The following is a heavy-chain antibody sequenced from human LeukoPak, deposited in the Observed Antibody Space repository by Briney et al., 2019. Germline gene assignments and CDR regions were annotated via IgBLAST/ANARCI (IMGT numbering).Heavy chain of an antibody. CDR1: GFTFSSYW. D-gene: IGHD2-2*01. V-gene: IGHV3-7*01. Sequence: GGSLRLSCAASGFTFSSYWMSWVRQAPGKGLEWVAHIKQDGSEKYYVDSVKGRFTISRDNAKNSLYLQMNSLRAEDTAVYYCARDTGYCSSTSCYPLDVWGQGTTVTVSS. CDR2: IKQDGSEK. J-gene: IGHJ6*02. CDR3: ARDTGYCSSTSCYPLDV.